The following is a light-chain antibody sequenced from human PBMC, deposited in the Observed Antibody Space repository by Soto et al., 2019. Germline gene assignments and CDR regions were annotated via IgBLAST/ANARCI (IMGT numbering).Light chain of an antibody. CDR2: PAS. CDR3: QQLRTYPYT. CDR1: QDISTY. Sequence: DIHLTQSPSFLSASVGDRVTVTCRASQDISTYLAWFQQKPGKAPQLLVYPASTLQGGVPSRFSGRGSGTEFSLTIISLQPEDFATYYCQQLRTYPYTFGQGTKLDIK. V-gene: IGKV1-9*01. J-gene: IGKJ2*01.